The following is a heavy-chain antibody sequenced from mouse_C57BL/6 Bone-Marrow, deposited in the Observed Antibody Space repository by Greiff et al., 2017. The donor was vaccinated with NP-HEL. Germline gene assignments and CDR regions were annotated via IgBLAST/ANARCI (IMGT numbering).Heavy chain of an antibody. CDR2: IWRGGST. Sequence: QVQLQQSGPGLVQPSQSLSITCTVSGFSLTSYGVHWVRQSPGKGLEWLGVIWRGGSTDYNAAFMSRLTITKYNSKSQVFFKMNSLQADDTAIYYCASLITTVVAYYAMDYWGQGTSVTVSS. V-gene: IGHV2-5*01. CDR1: GFSLTSYG. D-gene: IGHD1-1*01. J-gene: IGHJ4*01. CDR3: ASLITTVVAYYAMDY.